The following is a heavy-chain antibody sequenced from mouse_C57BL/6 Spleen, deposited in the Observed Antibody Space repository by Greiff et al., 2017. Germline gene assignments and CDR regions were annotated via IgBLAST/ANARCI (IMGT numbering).Heavy chain of an antibody. J-gene: IGHJ2*01. CDR2: ISGGGGNT. Sequence: EVKLVESGGGLVKPGGSLKLSCAASGFTFSSYTMSWVRQTPEKRLEWVATISGGGGNTYYPDSVKGRFTISRDNAKNTLYLQMSRLRSEDTALYYCARAHYYGSSYFDYWGQGTTLTVST. V-gene: IGHV5-9*01. CDR3: ARAHYYGSSYFDY. CDR1: GFTFSSYT. D-gene: IGHD1-1*01.